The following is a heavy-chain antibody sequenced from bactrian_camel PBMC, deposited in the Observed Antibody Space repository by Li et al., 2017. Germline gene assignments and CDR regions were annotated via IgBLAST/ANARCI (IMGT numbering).Heavy chain of an antibody. J-gene: IGHJ6*01. CDR1: GFTFDDYA. V-gene: IGHV3S7*01. Sequence: HVQLVESGGGSVQAGGSLRLSCAASGFTFDDYAMGWIRQAPGKGLEWVSSIYSDGSNTGYADSVKGRFTISRDNAKNTVYLQMNSLKSEDTALYYCATDFARRGGSGTGSFGYWGQGTQVTVS. D-gene: IGHD2*01. CDR2: IYSDGSNT. CDR3: ATDFARRGGSGTGSFGY.